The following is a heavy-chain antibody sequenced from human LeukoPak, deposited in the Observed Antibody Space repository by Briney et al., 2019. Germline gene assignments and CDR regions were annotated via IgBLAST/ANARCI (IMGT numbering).Heavy chain of an antibody. CDR1: GGSISSGSYY. V-gene: IGHV4-61*02. D-gene: IGHD3-22*01. J-gene: IGHJ4*02. Sequence: SETLSLTCTVSGGSISSGSYYWSWIRQPAGKGLEWIGRIYTSGSTNYNPSLKSRVTISVDTSKNQFSLKLSSVTAADTAVYHCARDPDYDSSRGAFDYWGQGTLVTVSS. CDR2: IYTSGST. CDR3: ARDPDYDSSRGAFDY.